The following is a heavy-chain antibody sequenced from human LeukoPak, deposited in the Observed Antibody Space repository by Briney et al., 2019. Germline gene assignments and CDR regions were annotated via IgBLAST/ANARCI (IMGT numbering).Heavy chain of an antibody. J-gene: IGHJ6*02. CDR3: AKGQRPQEYGGDCDIPYYYVMDV. Sequence: GRSLRLSCAASGFTFSSYAMHWVRQAPGKGLEWVAVISYDGSNKYYADSVKGRFTISRDNSKNTLYLQMSNLRADDTAVYYCAKGQRPQEYGGDCDIPYYYVMDVWGQGTTVTVSS. CDR2: ISYDGSNK. V-gene: IGHV3-30-3*01. CDR1: GFTFSSYA. D-gene: IGHD2-21*02.